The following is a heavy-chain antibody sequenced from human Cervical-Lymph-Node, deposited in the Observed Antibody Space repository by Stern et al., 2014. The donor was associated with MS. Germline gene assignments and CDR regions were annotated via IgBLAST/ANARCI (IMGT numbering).Heavy chain of an antibody. D-gene: IGHD5-12*01. CDR1: GFSLSTTNVG. J-gene: IGHJ5*02. Sequence: SGPTLVKPTQTLTLTCPFSGFSLSTTNVGVGWILQPPRTALEWLALIYWDADKRFCPSLTSMLTLTKEPSTKTVVLTMTNMDPVDTATYYCAHKGGGYDTWGQGTLVTVSS. V-gene: IGHV2-5*02. CDR3: AHKGGGYDT. CDR2: IYWDADK.